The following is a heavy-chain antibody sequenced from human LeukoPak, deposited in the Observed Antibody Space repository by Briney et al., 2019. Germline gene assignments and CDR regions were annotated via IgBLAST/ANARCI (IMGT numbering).Heavy chain of an antibody. D-gene: IGHD2-15*01. CDR1: GGSISRYY. CDR2: IYYSGST. Sequence: SDTLSLNCTVSGGSISRYYWSWLPQPPGKGLEWIGYIYYSGSTNYNPSLKSRVTISIDTSKNQFSLKLSSVTAADTAVYYCARGYCSGGSCFEFDYWGQGTLVTVSS. V-gene: IGHV4-59*12. J-gene: IGHJ4*02. CDR3: ARGYCSGGSCFEFDY.